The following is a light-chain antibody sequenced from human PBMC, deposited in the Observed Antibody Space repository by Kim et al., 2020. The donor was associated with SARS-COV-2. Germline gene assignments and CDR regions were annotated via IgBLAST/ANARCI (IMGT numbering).Light chain of an antibody. J-gene: IGKJ1*01. CDR1: HSISNW. CDR2: DAS. CDR3: QHYNSSPWT. V-gene: IGKV1-5*01. Sequence: AFVGDRVTITCRASHSISNWLAWYQQKPGKAPKVLIYDASTLESGVPSRFSGSISGTEFTLTISSLQPDDFATYYCQHYNSSPWTFGQGTKVDIK.